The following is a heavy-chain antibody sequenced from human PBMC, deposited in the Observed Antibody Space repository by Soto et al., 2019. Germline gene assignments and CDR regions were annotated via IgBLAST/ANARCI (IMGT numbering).Heavy chain of an antibody. Sequence: QVQLQESGPGLVEPSGTLSLTCAVSGASISNTNWWSWVRQPPGKGLEWIGEIYPSGTTNCDPSLKSRVTISVDKSKNQFSLKLSSVTAADTAVYYCAIPGAGDFDYWGQGTLVTVSS. J-gene: IGHJ4*02. V-gene: IGHV4-4*02. CDR1: GASISNTNW. CDR3: AIPGAGDFDY. CDR2: IYPSGTT. D-gene: IGHD6-13*01.